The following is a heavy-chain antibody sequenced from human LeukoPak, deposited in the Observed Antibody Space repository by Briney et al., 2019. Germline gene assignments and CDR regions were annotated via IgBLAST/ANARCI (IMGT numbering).Heavy chain of an antibody. J-gene: IGHJ4*02. V-gene: IGHV4-59*01. CDR1: GGSISSYY. Sequence: PSETLSLTCTVSGGSISSYYWSWIRQPPGKGLEWIGYIYYSGSTNYNPSFKSRVTISVDTSKYQFSLKLSSVTAADTAVYYCARGLWDSGSMPFDYWGQGTLVTVSS. CDR2: IYYSGST. CDR3: ARGLWDSGSMPFDY. D-gene: IGHD3-10*01.